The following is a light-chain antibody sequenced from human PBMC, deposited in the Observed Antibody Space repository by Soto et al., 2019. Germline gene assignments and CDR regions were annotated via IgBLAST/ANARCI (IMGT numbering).Light chain of an antibody. CDR3: LQNHNYPRT. V-gene: IGKV1-6*01. CDR2: GAS. J-gene: IGKJ1*01. Sequence: AIQMTQSPSSLSASVGDRVTITCRAGQDISDDVGWYQQTPGKAPKLLISGASRLQSGVPSRFSGSGSGAAFTLTITSLRPEDSATYYCLQNHNYPRTLGQGTKVDIK. CDR1: QDISDD.